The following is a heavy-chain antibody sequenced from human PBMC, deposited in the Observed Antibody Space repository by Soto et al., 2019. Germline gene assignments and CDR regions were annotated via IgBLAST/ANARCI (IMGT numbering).Heavy chain of an antibody. CDR2: ISYDGSNK. J-gene: IGHJ4*02. Sequence: GGSLRLSCAASGFTFSSYAMHWVRQAPGKGLEWVAVISYDGSNKYYADSVKGRFTISSDNSKNTPYMQMNSLRAEDTAVYYCARDLYGAAAAPVDYWGQGTLVTVSS. D-gene: IGHD6-13*01. CDR1: GFTFSSYA. CDR3: ARDLYGAAAAPVDY. V-gene: IGHV3-30-3*01.